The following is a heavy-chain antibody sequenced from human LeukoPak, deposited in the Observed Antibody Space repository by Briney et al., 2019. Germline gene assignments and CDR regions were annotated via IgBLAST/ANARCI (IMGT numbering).Heavy chain of an antibody. Sequence: GGSLRLSCAASGFTFSSYGMHWVRQAPGKGLEWVAVIWYDGSNKYYADSVKGRFTISRDNSKNTLYLQMNSLRAEDTAVYYCARLYYYDSSGHQCYLDYWGQGTLVTVSS. D-gene: IGHD3-22*01. V-gene: IGHV3-33*01. J-gene: IGHJ4*02. CDR1: GFTFSSYG. CDR3: ARLYYYDSSGHQCYLDY. CDR2: IWYDGSNK.